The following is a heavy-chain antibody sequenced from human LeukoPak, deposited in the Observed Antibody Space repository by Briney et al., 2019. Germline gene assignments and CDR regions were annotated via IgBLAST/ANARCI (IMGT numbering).Heavy chain of an antibody. J-gene: IGHJ4*02. D-gene: IGHD1-20*01. CDR1: GFTVSSNY. V-gene: IGHV3-48*01. Sequence: GGSLRLSCAATGFTVSSNYMSWVRQAPGKGLEWVSYISSSSSTIYYADSVKGRFTISRDNAKNSLYLQMNSLRAEDTAVYYCARDPDGITGTTAPGYWGQGTLVTVSS. CDR2: ISSSSSTI. CDR3: ARDPDGITGTTAPGY.